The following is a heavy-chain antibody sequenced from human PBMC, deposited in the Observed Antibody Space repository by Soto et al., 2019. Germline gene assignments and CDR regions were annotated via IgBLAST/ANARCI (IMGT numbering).Heavy chain of an antibody. Sequence: QVRLVQSGAEVKKPGASVMVSCKTSGYTFTDFYINWVRQAPGQGLEWMGWINPNTGGTKPSQRFQGRVTLTRDTSITTAYMELTRLTSEDTAVYFCATQTGTVPNFADHWGQGTLVTVSS. CDR1: GYTFTDFY. V-gene: IGHV1-2*02. CDR3: ATQTGTVPNFADH. J-gene: IGHJ4*02. CDR2: INPNTGGT. D-gene: IGHD1-1*01.